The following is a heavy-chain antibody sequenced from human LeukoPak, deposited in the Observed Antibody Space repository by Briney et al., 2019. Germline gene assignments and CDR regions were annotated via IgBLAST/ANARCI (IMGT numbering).Heavy chain of an antibody. D-gene: IGHD3-22*01. CDR1: GGSFSGYY. CDR3: ARGRYYDSSGYYYYYYYTDV. J-gene: IGHJ6*03. V-gene: IGHV4-34*01. Sequence: SETLSLTCAVYGGSFSGYYWSWIRQPPGKGLEWIGEINHSGSTNYNPSLKSRVTISVDTSKNQFSLKLSSVTAADTAVYYCARGRYYDSSGYYYYYYYTDVWGKGTTVTVSS. CDR2: INHSGST.